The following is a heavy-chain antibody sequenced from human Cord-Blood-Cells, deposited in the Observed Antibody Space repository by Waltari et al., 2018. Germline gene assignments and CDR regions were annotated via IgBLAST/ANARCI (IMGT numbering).Heavy chain of an antibody. Sequence: QVQLQQWGAGLLKPSETLSLTCAVYGGSFSGYYWSWIRQPPGKGLELIGEINHSGSTNYNPSLKSRVTISVDTSKNQFSLKLSSVTAADTAVYYCARGDKSGLDYWGQGTLVTVSS. CDR3: ARGDKSGLDY. V-gene: IGHV4-34*01. CDR1: GGSFSGYY. CDR2: INHSGST. J-gene: IGHJ4*02.